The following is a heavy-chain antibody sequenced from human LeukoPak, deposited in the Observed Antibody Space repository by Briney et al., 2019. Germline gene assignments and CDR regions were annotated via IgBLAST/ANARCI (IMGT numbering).Heavy chain of an antibody. D-gene: IGHD2-2*01. Sequence: GGSLRLSCAVSGFTFTNAWMSWVRQAPGKGLEWVGRIQSKTDGGTADYAAPVKGRFTISRDDSKKTLYLQMNSLKTEDTAVYYCTTAENPDIVVVPAAISYGYWGQGTLVTVSS. CDR1: GFTFTNAW. V-gene: IGHV3-15*01. CDR2: IQSKTDGGTA. J-gene: IGHJ4*02. CDR3: TTAENPDIVVVPAAISYGY.